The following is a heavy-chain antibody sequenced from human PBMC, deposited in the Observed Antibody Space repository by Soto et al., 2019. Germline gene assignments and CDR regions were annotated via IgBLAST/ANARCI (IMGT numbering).Heavy chain of an antibody. D-gene: IGHD3-16*01. CDR2: IYYSGST. J-gene: IGHJ5*02. Sequence: QLQLQESGPGLVKPSETLSLTCTVSGGSISSSSYYWGWIRQPPGKGLEWIGSIYYSGSTYYNPALKSRVTISVDTSKNQFSLKLSSVTAADTAVYYCARHKRMITYKVGVWFDPWGQGTLVTVSS. CDR3: ARHKRMITYKVGVWFDP. CDR1: GGSISSSSYY. V-gene: IGHV4-39*01.